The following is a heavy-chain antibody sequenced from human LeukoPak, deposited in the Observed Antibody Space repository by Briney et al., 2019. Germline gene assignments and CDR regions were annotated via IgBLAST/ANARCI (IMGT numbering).Heavy chain of an antibody. J-gene: IGHJ4*02. V-gene: IGHV3-33*01. CDR3: ARAYSRESGYDFVLHN. CDR2: IRYDESTK. Sequence: GGPLRLSCAASGFTFSSYGMHWVRQAPGKGLEWVAVIRYDESTKYYADSVKGRFTISRDTSKNALYLQMNSLRAEDTAVYYCARAYSRESGYDFVLHNWGQGTLVTVSS. CDR1: GFTFSSYG. D-gene: IGHD5-12*01.